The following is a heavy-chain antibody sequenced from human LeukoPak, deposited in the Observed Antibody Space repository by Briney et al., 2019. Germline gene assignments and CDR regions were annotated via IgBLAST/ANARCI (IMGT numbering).Heavy chain of an antibody. CDR2: INHSGST. CDR1: GGSFSGYY. J-gene: IGHJ5*02. D-gene: IGHD3-3*01. V-gene: IGHV4-34*01. Sequence: SETLSLTRAVYGGSFSGYYWSWIRQPPGKGLEWIGEINHSGSTNYNPSLKSRVTISVDTSKNQFSLKLSSVTAADTAVYYCARAGYYDFWSGYYANWFDPWGQGTLVTVSS. CDR3: ARAGYYDFWSGYYANWFDP.